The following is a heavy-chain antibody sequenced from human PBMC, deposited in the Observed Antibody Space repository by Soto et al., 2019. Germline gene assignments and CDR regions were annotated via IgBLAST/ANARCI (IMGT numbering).Heavy chain of an antibody. J-gene: IGHJ5*02. Sequence: PSQTLSLTCAISGDSVSSNSAAWNWIRQSPSRGLEWLGRTYYRSKWYNDYAVSVKSRITINPDTSKNQFSLQLNSVTPEDTAVYYRARGGTTVVPMPHPNNWFDPWGQGTLVTVSS. D-gene: IGHD4-4*01. CDR2: TYYRSKWYN. V-gene: IGHV6-1*01. CDR1: GDSVSSNSAA. CDR3: ARGGTTVVPMPHPNNWFDP.